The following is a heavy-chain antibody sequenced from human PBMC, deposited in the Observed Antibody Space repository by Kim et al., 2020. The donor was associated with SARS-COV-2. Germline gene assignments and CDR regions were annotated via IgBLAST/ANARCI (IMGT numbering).Heavy chain of an antibody. V-gene: IGHV3-23*01. D-gene: IGHD3-3*01. CDR3: AKLGYFGVVIITDNWFDP. Sequence: KGRFTISRDNSKNTLYLQMNSLRAEDTAVYYCAKLGYFGVVIITDNWFDPWGQGTLVTVSS. J-gene: IGHJ5*02.